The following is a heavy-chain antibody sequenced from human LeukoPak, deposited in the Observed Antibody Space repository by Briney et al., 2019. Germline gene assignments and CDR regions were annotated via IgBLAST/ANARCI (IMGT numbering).Heavy chain of an antibody. V-gene: IGHV1-46*01. J-gene: IGHJ4*02. CDR3: AREMATTETFDY. CDR1: GYTFSSYY. D-gene: IGHD5-12*01. Sequence: GASVKVSCKASGYTFSSYYIYWVRQVPGQGLEWMAIIDPSDASTRFAPNFQGRVTLTRDTSTSTVYMELSSLTSEDTAVYYCAREMATTETFDYWGQGTLVTVSS. CDR2: IDPSDAST.